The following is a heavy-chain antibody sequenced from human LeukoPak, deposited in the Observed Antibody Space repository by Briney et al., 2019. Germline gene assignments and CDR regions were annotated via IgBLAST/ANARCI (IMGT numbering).Heavy chain of an antibody. Sequence: SETLSLTCTVSGGSISNYYWSWIRQPPGKGLDWIGYIYSSGRTNYNPSLKSRVAISVDLSKNQFSLNLSSVTAADTAVYYCARLLDNHWDFDYWGQGTLVTVSS. V-gene: IGHV4-59*08. CDR1: GGSISNYY. CDR3: ARLLDNHWDFDY. CDR2: IYSSGRT. J-gene: IGHJ4*02. D-gene: IGHD1-14*01.